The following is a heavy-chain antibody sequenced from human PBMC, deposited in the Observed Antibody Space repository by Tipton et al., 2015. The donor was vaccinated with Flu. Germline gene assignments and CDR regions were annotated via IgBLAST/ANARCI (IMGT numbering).Heavy chain of an antibody. V-gene: IGHV4-34*01. CDR3: ASKFAKWGVWEPLDY. CDR1: GGSFSGYY. J-gene: IGHJ4*02. D-gene: IGHD7-27*01. Sequence: TLSLTCAIYGGSFSGYYWSWVRQPPGKGLEWIGDINHSGSTTYNPSLKSRVTISADTSKNQFSLKLTSVTAADTTVYYCASKFAKWGVWEPLDYWGQGTLVTVSS. CDR2: INHSGST.